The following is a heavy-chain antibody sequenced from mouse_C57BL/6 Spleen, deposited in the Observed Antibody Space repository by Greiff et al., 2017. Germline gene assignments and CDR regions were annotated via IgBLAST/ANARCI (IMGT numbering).Heavy chain of an antibody. CDR3: ARSRELGLDY. V-gene: IGHV1-82*01. CDR2: IYPGDGDT. J-gene: IGHJ2*01. Sequence: VQRVESGPELVKPGASVKISCKASGYAFSSSWMNWVKQRPGKGLEWIGRIYPGDGDTNYNGKFKGKATLTADKSSSTAYMQLSSLTSEDSAVYFCARSRELGLDYWGQGTTLTVSS. D-gene: IGHD4-1*01. CDR1: GYAFSSSW.